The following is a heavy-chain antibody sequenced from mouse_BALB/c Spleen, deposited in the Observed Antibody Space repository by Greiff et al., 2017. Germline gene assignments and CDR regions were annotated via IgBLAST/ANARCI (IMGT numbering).Heavy chain of an antibody. J-gene: IGHJ2*01. Sequence: VQLQQSGPELVKPGASVKISCKASGYAFSSSWMNWVKQRPGQGLEWIGRIYPGDGDTNYNGKFKGKATLTADKSSSTAYMQLSSLTSVDSAVYFCARDITTVDYFDYWGQGTTLTVSS. CDR1: GYAFSSSW. CDR2: IYPGDGDT. CDR3: ARDITTVDYFDY. D-gene: IGHD1-1*01. V-gene: IGHV1-82*01.